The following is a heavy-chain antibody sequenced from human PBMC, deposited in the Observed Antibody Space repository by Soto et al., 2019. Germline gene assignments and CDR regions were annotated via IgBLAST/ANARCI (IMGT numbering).Heavy chain of an antibody. J-gene: IGHJ4*02. CDR2: ISGSAGTT. CDR3: AKVGHYYDGTGYYYFDY. CDR1: GFTFSTYA. Sequence: PGGSLRLSCAASGFTFSTYAMSWVRQAPGKGLEWVSVISGSAGTTYYGDSVKGRFTISRDNSKNTLYLQMNSLRAEDTALYYCAKVGHYYDGTGYYYFDYWGQGTLVTVSS. V-gene: IGHV3-23*01. D-gene: IGHD3-22*01.